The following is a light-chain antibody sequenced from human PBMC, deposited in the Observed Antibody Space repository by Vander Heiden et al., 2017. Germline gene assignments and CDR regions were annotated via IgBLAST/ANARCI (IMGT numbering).Light chain of an antibody. V-gene: IGLV3-19*01. J-gene: IGLJ1*01. CDR1: SLRFYY. CDR2: GKN. CDR3: NSRDSSGNQYV. Sequence: SSELTQVPAVSVALGQTVRIPCQGDSLRFYYASWYQQKPGQAPLLVIYGKNNRPSGIPDRFSGSSSGNTASLTITGAQAEDEADYYCNSRDSSGNQYVFGTGTKV.